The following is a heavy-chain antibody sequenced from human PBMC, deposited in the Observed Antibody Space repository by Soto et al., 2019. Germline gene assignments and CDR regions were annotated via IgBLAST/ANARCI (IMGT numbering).Heavy chain of an antibody. CDR2: VYKSGGT. V-gene: IGHV4-39*01. CDR3: ARHHDAGYYFDY. CDR1: GGSISSSTYY. Sequence: SETLSLTCSVSGGSISSSTYYWVWFRQSPGKGLEWIGRVYKSGGTYYNPSLKSRVSMSVDTPNNQFSLKINSVTAADTALYYCARHHDAGYYFDYWGQGILVTVSS. J-gene: IGHJ4*02.